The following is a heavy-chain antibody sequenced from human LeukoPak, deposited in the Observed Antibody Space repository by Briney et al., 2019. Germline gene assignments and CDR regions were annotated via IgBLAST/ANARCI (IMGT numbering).Heavy chain of an antibody. J-gene: IGHJ4*02. Sequence: RPGRSLRLSCAASGFTFSSYGMNWVRQAPGKGLEWVSYISSSSSTIYYADSVKGRFTISRDNAKNSLCLQMNSLRDEDTAVYYCARDGGSGSYFYWGQGTLVTVSS. CDR2: ISSSSSTI. V-gene: IGHV3-48*02. CDR1: GFTFSSYG. CDR3: ARDGGSGSYFY. D-gene: IGHD1-26*01.